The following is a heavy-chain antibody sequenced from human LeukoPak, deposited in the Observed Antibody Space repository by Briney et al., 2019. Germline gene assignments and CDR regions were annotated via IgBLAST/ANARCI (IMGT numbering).Heavy chain of an antibody. CDR3: AKDLARSAAAYYFDS. CDR2: IANDGRDK. D-gene: IGHD6-13*01. CDR1: GFTFSSYG. Sequence: PGGSLRLSCAASGFTFSSYGMHWVHQAPGKGLEWVAVIANDGRDKKYADSVKGRFTISRDNAKDSLFLQMNSLRAEDTAVYYCAKDLARSAAAYYFDSWGQGTLVTVSS. J-gene: IGHJ4*02. V-gene: IGHV3-30*18.